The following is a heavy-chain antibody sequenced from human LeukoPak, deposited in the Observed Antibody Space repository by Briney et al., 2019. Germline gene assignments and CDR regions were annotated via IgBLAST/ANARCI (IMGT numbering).Heavy chain of an antibody. CDR3: TRVVNGGHFDY. D-gene: IGHD2-8*01. CDR2: INHSGST. V-gene: IGHV4-34*01. CDR1: GGSFSGYY. Sequence: SETLSLTCAFYGGSFSGYYWSWIRQPPGKGLEWIGEINHSGSTNYNPSLKSRVTISVDTSKNQFSLKLSSVTAADTAVYFCTRVVNGGHFDYWGQGTLVTVSS. J-gene: IGHJ4*02.